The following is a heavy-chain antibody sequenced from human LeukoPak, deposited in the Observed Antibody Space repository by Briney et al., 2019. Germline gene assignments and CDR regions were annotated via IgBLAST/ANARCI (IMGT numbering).Heavy chain of an antibody. D-gene: IGHD3-22*01. CDR3: ARVADYYDSSGYYYGMDV. CDR2: IIPIFGTA. V-gene: IGHV1-69*13. J-gene: IGHJ6*02. CDR1: GGTFSSYA. Sequence: SVKVSCKASGGTFSSYAISWVRQAPGQGLEWMGGIIPIFGTANYAQKFQGRVTITADESTSTAYMELSSLRSEDTAVYYCARVADYYDSSGYYYGMDVWGQGTTVTVSS.